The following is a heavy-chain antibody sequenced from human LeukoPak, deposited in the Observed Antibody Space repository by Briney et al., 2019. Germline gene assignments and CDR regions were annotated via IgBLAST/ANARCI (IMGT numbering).Heavy chain of an antibody. V-gene: IGHV4-30-4*01. CDR2: IYYSGST. CDR3: ARDEISSGAFDY. D-gene: IGHD6-19*01. CDR1: GGSISSGDYY. J-gene: IGHJ4*02. Sequence: SETLSLTCTVSGGSISSGDYYWSWIRQPPGKGLEWIGYIYYSGSTYYNPSLKSRVTISVDTSKNQFSLKLSSVTAADTAVYHCARDEISSGAFDYWGQGTLVTVSS.